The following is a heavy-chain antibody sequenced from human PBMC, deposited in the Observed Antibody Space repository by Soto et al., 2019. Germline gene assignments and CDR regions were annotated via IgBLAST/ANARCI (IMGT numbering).Heavy chain of an antibody. CDR1: GFTFHTYA. Sequence: VGSLRLSCAASGFTFHTYAMTWVRQAPEKGLEWVSAITGGGGRTYYADSVKGRFTISRDNSKNTLYLQMNSLRVEDTAVYYCAKRGFDSGGWDYYALDVWGQGTAVTVSS. V-gene: IGHV3-23*01. J-gene: IGHJ6*02. D-gene: IGHD5-12*01. CDR2: ITGGGGRT. CDR3: AKRGFDSGGWDYYALDV.